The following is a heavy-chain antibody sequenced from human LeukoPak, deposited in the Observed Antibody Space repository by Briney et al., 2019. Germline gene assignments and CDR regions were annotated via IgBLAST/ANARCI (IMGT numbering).Heavy chain of an antibody. CDR2: FSASSTST. Sequence: PGGSLRLSCAASGFDFSSYGMSCVRQSPGKGLEWVSTFSASSTSTYYADSVKGRFTISRDNSKNTLYLQMNSLRDEDTAVYYCAKGDTYYDLLTCFDFWGPGTLVTVSS. J-gene: IGHJ4*02. D-gene: IGHD3-9*01. V-gene: IGHV3-23*01. CDR1: GFDFSSYG. CDR3: AKGDTYYDLLTCFDF.